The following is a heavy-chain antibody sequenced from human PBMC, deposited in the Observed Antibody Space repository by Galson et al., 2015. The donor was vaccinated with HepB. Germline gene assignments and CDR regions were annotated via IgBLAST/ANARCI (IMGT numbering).Heavy chain of an antibody. J-gene: IGHJ6*02. CDR2: ISYDGSNK. CDR1: GFTLSSYA. Sequence: SLRLSCAASGFTLSSYAMHWVRQAPGKGLEWVAVISYDGSNKYYADSVKGRFTISRDNSKNTLYLQMNSLRAEDTAVYYCARRTDYSSTSCYVGGGGMDVWGQGTTVTVSS. V-gene: IGHV3-30*04. D-gene: IGHD2-2*01. CDR3: ARRTDYSSTSCYVGGGGMDV.